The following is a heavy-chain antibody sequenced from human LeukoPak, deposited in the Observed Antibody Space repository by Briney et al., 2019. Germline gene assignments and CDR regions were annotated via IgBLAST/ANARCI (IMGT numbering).Heavy chain of an antibody. CDR2: IYTSGST. CDR1: GGSISSYY. V-gene: IGHV4-4*07. Sequence: SETLSLTCTVSGGSISSYYWSWIRQPAGKGLEWIGRIYTSGSTNYNPSLKSRVTMSVDTSKNQFSLKLSSVTAADTAVYYCARDQAGLEWLLSSAFDIWGQGTMVTVSS. D-gene: IGHD3-3*01. J-gene: IGHJ3*02. CDR3: ARDQAGLEWLLSSAFDI.